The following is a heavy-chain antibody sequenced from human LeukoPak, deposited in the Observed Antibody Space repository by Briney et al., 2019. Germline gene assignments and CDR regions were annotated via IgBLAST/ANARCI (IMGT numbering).Heavy chain of an antibody. Sequence: GASVKVSCKASGYTFTGYYMHWVRQAPGQGLEWMGWINPNSGGTNYAQKFQGRVTMTRDTSISTAYMELSRLRSDDTAVYYCAKPLYYYGSGTTYYFDYWGQGTLVTVSS. J-gene: IGHJ4*02. CDR2: INPNSGGT. CDR1: GYTFTGYY. D-gene: IGHD3-10*01. V-gene: IGHV1-2*02. CDR3: AKPLYYYGSGTTYYFDY.